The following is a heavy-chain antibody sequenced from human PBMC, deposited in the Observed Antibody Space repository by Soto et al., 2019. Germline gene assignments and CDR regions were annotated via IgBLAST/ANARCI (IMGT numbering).Heavy chain of an antibody. CDR2: ISNDGRGK. CDR3: ARDQCFGGGRSCYYFDF. Sequence: GGSLRLSCAASGFTFTTYAIHWVRQAPGKGLEWVAVISNDGRGKYYADSVKGRFTISRDNSKNTLYLQMSSLRSDDTAVYYCARDQCFGGGRSCYYFDFWGQGTLVTVSS. V-gene: IGHV3-30*04. CDR1: GFTFTTYA. D-gene: IGHD2-15*01. J-gene: IGHJ4*02.